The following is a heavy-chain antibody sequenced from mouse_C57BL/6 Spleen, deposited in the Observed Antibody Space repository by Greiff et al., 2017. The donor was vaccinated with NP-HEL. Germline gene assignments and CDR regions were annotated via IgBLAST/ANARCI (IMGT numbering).Heavy chain of an antibody. CDR1: GFTFSSYA. Sequence: DVQLVESGGGLVKPGGSLKLSCAASGFTFSSYAMPWVRQTPEKRLEWVATISDGGSYTYYPDNVKGRFTISRDNAKNNLYLQMSHLKSEDTAMYYCARDITTVVAEDYYAMDYWGQGTSVTVSS. CDR2: ISDGGSYT. CDR3: ARDITTVVAEDYYAMDY. V-gene: IGHV5-4*01. J-gene: IGHJ4*01. D-gene: IGHD1-1*01.